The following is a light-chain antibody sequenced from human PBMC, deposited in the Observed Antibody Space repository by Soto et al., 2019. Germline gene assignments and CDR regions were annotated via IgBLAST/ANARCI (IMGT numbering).Light chain of an antibody. Sequence: EIVLTQSPGTLSLSPGERATLSCRASQSVSSSFLASYQQKPGQAPRLLIYAASRRATGIPERFSGSGSGTDFTLTISILEPEDFAVYYCQQYGSSVFSFCPGTKVDIK. J-gene: IGKJ3*01. CDR2: AAS. CDR3: QQYGSSVFS. V-gene: IGKV3-20*01. CDR1: QSVSSSF.